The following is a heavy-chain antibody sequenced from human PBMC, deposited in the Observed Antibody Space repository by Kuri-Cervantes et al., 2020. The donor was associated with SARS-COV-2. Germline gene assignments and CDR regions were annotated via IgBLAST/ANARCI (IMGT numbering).Heavy chain of an antibody. CDR2: INSDGSST. J-gene: IGHJ4*02. CDR1: GFTFSSYA. CDR3: ASDKAYYDILTGYYKPGLFDY. V-gene: IGHV3-74*01. Sequence: LAHTLSGAGFTFSSYAMNLVRQAPGKGLVVVSRINSDGSSTSYSDSVKGRFTISRDNAKNMLYLQMNSLRAEDTAVYYCASDKAYYDILTGYYKPGLFDYWGQGTLVTVSS. D-gene: IGHD3-9*01.